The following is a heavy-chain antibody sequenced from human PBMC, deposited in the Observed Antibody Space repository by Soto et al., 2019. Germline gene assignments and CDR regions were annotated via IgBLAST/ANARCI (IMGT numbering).Heavy chain of an antibody. Sequence: EVQLVESGGGLVQPGGSLRLSCAASGFTFNNFWMHWVRQGPGKGLVWISRINYDGSSRRYADSVKGRFTISRDNAKNTLFLRMSSLRVEDTAVYYCARRVAENTGSCCWGQGILVTVSS. V-gene: IGHV3-74*01. J-gene: IGHJ4*02. CDR2: INYDGSSR. D-gene: IGHD3-3*01. CDR1: GFTFNNFW. CDR3: ARRVAENTGSCC.